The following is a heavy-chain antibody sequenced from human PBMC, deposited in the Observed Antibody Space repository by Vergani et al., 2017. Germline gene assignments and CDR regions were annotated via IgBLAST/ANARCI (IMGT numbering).Heavy chain of an antibody. J-gene: IGHJ4*02. V-gene: IGHV3-7*03. CDR3: ASTNXDDY. CDR2: IKQDGSEK. CDR1: GFTFSSYR. Sequence: EVQLVESGGGLVQPGGSLRLSCAASGFTFSSYRMNWIRQAPGKGLEWVANIKQDGSEKYYVDSVRGRFTISRDNAKNSLYLQMNSLRAEDTAVYYCASTNXDDYWGQGTLVTVST.